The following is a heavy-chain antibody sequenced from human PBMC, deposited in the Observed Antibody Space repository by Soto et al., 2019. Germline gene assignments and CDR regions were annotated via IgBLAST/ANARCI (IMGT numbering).Heavy chain of an antibody. V-gene: IGHV1-69*02. Sequence: QVQLVQSGAEVKKPGSSVKVSCKASGGTFSSYTISWVRQAPGQGLEWMGRIIPILGIANYAQKFQGRVTITADKSTITADMDLSSLRSEDTAVYYCAGPLIAAAGNWFDPWGQGTLVTVSS. CDR3: AGPLIAAAGNWFDP. CDR2: IIPILGIA. D-gene: IGHD6-13*01. CDR1: GGTFSSYT. J-gene: IGHJ5*02.